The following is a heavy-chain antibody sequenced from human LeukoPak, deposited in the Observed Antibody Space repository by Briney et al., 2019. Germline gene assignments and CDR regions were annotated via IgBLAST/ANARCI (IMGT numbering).Heavy chain of an antibody. CDR3: ARERDTMVRGVNPPRYMDV. V-gene: IGHV1-2*02. J-gene: IGHJ6*03. CDR1: GYSFSGYY. D-gene: IGHD3-10*01. CDR2: INPNSGGT. Sequence: ASVKVSCKASGYSFSGYYIHWVRQAPGQGLEWMGWINPNSGGTNYAQKFQGRVTMTRDTSISTAYMELSRLRSDDTAVYYCARERDTMVRGVNPPRYMDVWGKGTTVTVSS.